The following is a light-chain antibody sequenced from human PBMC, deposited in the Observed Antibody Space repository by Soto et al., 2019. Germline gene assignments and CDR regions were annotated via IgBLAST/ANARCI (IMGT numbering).Light chain of an antibody. V-gene: IGKV1-33*01. CDR2: DAS. CDR3: QQYENLPT. Sequence: DIPLTQSQSSLSACVGARVTITCQASQNINNYLNWYQQKPGRAPKLLIYDASNLEAGVPSRFRGSGSGTDFTFTISRLQPEDIATYYCQQYENLPTFGQGTRLEIK. J-gene: IGKJ5*01. CDR1: QNINNY.